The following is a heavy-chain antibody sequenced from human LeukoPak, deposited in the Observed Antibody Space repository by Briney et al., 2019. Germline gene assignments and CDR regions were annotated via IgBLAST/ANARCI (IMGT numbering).Heavy chain of an antibody. V-gene: IGHV7-4-1*02. CDR1: GYTFTTYP. CDR3: ARAGLTGSKVAFDV. D-gene: IGHD1-20*01. J-gene: IGHJ3*01. CDR2: INTDSGNP. Sequence: GASVKVSCKASGYTFTTYPMNWVRQAPGQGLEWMGWINTDSGNPTYGQGFTGRFVFSLDTSVSTAYLQITSLKAEDTAVYYCARAGLTGSKVAFDVWGQGTMVTISS.